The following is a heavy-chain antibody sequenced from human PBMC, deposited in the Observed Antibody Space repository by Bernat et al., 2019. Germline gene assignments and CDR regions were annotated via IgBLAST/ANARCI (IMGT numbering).Heavy chain of an antibody. D-gene: IGHD2-2*01. CDR2: IWYDGSNK. V-gene: IGHV3-33*01. J-gene: IGHJ6*02. Sequence: QVQLVESGGGVVQPGRSLRLSCAASGFTFSSYGMHWVRQAPGKGLEWVAVIWYDGSNKYYADSVKGRFTISRDNSKNTLYLQMNSLRAEDTAVYYCARDLGYCSSTSCYSSYYYYGMDVWGQGTTVTVSS. CDR3: ARDLGYCSSTSCYSSYYYYGMDV. CDR1: GFTFSSYG.